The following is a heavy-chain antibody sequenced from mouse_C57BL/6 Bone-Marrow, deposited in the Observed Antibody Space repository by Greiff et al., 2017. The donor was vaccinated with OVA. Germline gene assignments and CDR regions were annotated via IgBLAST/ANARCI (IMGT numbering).Heavy chain of an antibody. D-gene: IGHD1-1*01. Sequence: LQESDAELVKPGASVKISCKVSGYTFTDHTIHWMKQRPEQGLEWIGYIYPRDGSTKYNEKFKGKATLTADKSSSTAYMQLNSLTSEDSAVYFCARWGLYYGSYYFDYWGQGTTLTVSS. V-gene: IGHV1-78*01. J-gene: IGHJ2*01. CDR3: ARWGLYYGSYYFDY. CDR2: IYPRDGST. CDR1: GYTFTDHT.